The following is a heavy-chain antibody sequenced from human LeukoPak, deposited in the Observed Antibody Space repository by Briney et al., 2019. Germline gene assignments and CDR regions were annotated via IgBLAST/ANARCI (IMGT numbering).Heavy chain of an antibody. Sequence: GGSLRLSCAASGFTVSSNYMSWVRQAPGKGLEWVAVISYDGSNKYYADSVKGRFTISRDNSKNTLYLQMNSLRAEDTAVYYCANLATDLWGQGTLVTVSS. CDR2: ISYDGSNK. J-gene: IGHJ4*02. CDR1: GFTVSSNY. CDR3: ANLATDL. D-gene: IGHD4-17*01. V-gene: IGHV3-30*18.